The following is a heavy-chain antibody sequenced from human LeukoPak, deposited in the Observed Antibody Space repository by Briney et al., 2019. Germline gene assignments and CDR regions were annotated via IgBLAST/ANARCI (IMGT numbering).Heavy chain of an antibody. CDR2: INQDGSAQ. CDR1: GFTSGISW. J-gene: IGHJ4*02. V-gene: IGHV3-7*01. Sequence: GGSLRLSCAASGFTSGISWMSWVSQAPGKGLEWVANINQDGSAQYYVDSVKGRFTISRDNAKSSLYLQMNSLRAEDTAVYHCARSARWGQGTLVTVSS. CDR3: ARSAR.